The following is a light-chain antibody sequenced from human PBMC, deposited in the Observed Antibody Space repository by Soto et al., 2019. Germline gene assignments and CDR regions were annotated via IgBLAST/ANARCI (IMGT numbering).Light chain of an antibody. V-gene: IGKV1-5*03. Sequence: DNQMTQGHSTLSGSVGDRETNTCRASQTISSWLAWYQQKPGKAPKLLIYKASTLKSWVPSRFSGSGSGTEFTHSCCTLQPDDFALYCSHHYMIYSEAFGEGTKVDI. J-gene: IGKJ1*01. CDR2: KAS. CDR1: QTISSW. CDR3: HHYMIYSEA.